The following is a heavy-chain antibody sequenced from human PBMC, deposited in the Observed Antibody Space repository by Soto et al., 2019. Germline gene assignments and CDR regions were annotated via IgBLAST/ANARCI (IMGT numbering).Heavy chain of an antibody. CDR2: IYHSGST. Sequence: PSETLSLTCAVSGGSISSGGYSWSWIRQPPGKGLEWIGYIYHSGSTYYNPSLKSRVTISVDTSKNQFSLKLSSVTAADTAVYYCASTRAVYFDYWGQGTLVTVS. CDR3: ASTRAVYFDY. J-gene: IGHJ4*02. CDR1: GGSISSGGYS. V-gene: IGHV4-30-2*01.